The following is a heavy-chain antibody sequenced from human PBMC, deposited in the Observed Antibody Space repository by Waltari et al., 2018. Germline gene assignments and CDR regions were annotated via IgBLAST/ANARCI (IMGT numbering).Heavy chain of an antibody. J-gene: IGHJ3*02. CDR1: GYTFTGYY. V-gene: IGHV1-2*02. CDR3: ARGVVGATLGDAFDI. D-gene: IGHD1-26*01. CDR2: INPNSGGT. Sequence: QVQLVQSGAEVKKPGASVKVSCKASGYTFTGYYMHWVRQAPGQGLEWMGWINPNSGGTNDAQKFQGRVTMTRETSISTAYMELSRLRSDDTAVYYCARGVVGATLGDAFDIWGQGTMVTVSS.